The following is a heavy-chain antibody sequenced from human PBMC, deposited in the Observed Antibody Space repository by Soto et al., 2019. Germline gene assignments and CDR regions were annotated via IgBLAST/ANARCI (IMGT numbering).Heavy chain of an antibody. Sequence: LRLSCAASGFTFSSYAMSWVRQAPGKGLEWVSAISGSTIYYADSVKGRFTISRDNAKNSLYLQMNSLRAEDTAVYYCARVRYDSGYYFDYWGQGTLVTVSS. D-gene: IGHD3-22*01. CDR1: GFTFSSYA. CDR3: ARVRYDSGYYFDY. J-gene: IGHJ4*02. V-gene: IGHV3-23*01. CDR2: ISGSTI.